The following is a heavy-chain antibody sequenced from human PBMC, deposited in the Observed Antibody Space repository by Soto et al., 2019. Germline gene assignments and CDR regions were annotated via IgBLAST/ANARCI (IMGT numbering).Heavy chain of an antibody. CDR1: GYSFTSYW. CDR2: IDPSDSYT. CDR3: ARHGLNVYYYYGMDV. V-gene: IGHV5-10-1*01. J-gene: IGHJ6*02. D-gene: IGHD2-8*01. Sequence: GESLNISCKGSGYSFTSYWTSWVRQMPGKGLEWMGRIDPSDSYTNYSPSFQGHVTISADKSISTAYLQWSSLKASDTAMYYCARHGLNVYYYYGMDVWGQGTTVTVSS.